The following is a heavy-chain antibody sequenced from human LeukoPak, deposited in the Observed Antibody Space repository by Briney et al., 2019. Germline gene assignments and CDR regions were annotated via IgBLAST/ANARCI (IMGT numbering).Heavy chain of an antibody. Sequence: GGSLRLSCVGSGFSFNNAWMSWVRQGPGKGLEWVGRIKSKTAGGTTDYAAPVKGRFTISRDDSENTLYLQMSNLASEDTAVYYCSTSRNYPPSWGQGTLVTVSS. CDR2: IKSKTAGGTT. CDR1: GFSFNNAW. CDR3: STSRNYPPS. J-gene: IGHJ5*02. V-gene: IGHV3-15*01. D-gene: IGHD4-11*01.